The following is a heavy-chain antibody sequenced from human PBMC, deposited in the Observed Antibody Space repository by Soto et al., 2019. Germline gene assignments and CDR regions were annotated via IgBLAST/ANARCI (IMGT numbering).Heavy chain of an antibody. V-gene: IGHV4-34*01. Sequence: PSETLSLTCAVYGGPFSGYYWSWIRQPPGKGLEWIGEINHSGSTYYNPSLKSRVTISVDTSKNQFSLKLSSVTAADTAVYYCAMGLGYCSGGSCWTLEIWGQGTMVTVSS. D-gene: IGHD2-15*01. CDR2: INHSGST. CDR3: AMGLGYCSGGSCWTLEI. CDR1: GGPFSGYY. J-gene: IGHJ3*02.